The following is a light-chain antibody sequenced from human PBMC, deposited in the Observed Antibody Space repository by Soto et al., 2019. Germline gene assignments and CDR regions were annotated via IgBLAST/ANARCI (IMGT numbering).Light chain of an antibody. CDR1: SSNIGSNY. CDR2: RSN. CDR3: AAWDDSLSGREV. Sequence: QPVLTQPPSASGTPGQRVTISCSGSSSNIGSNYVYWYQQLPGTAPKLLIYRSNQRPSGVPDRFSGSKSGTSASLAISGLRSEDEADYYCAAWDDSLSGREVFGGGTQLTVL. J-gene: IGLJ2*01. V-gene: IGLV1-47*01.